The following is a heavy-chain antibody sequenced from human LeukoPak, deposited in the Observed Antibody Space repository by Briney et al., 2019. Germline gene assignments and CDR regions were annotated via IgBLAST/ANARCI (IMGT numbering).Heavy chain of an antibody. CDR3: ARDLGCSTTSCRYNWFDP. CDR1: GFTFSSYA. Sequence: GGSLRLSCAASGFTFSSYAMTWVRQAPGKGLEWVSFISQSGGRSTDYADSVKGRFTISGDNSKNTLYLQMNSLRAEDTAVYHCARDLGCSTTSCRYNWFDPWGQGTLVTVSS. V-gene: IGHV3-23*01. D-gene: IGHD2-2*01. CDR2: ISQSGGRST. J-gene: IGHJ5*02.